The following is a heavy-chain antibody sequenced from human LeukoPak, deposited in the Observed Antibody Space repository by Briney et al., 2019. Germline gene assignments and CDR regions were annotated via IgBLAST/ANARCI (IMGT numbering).Heavy chain of an antibody. CDR2: INSDGSST. D-gene: IGHD3-3*01. Sequence: GGSLRLSCAAPGFTFSSYAMHWVRQAPGKGLVWVSRINSDGSSTSYADSVKGRFTISRDNAKNSLYLQMNSLRAEDTAVYYCARGRLNKYDFWSGYYTWGFGYYYYYMDVWGKGTTVTVSS. V-gene: IGHV3-74*01. CDR3: ARGRLNKYDFWSGYYTWGFGYYYYYMDV. J-gene: IGHJ6*03. CDR1: GFTFSSYA.